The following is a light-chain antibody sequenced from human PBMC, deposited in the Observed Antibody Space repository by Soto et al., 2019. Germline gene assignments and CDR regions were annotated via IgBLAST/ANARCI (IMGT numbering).Light chain of an antibody. V-gene: IGKV1-39*01. CDR1: QDIDKY. CDR3: QQSYSPPPIT. Sequence: DIQMTQSPSSLSASVGDRVTITCQASQDIDKYLNWYQQKPGKAPTLLIYAASSLQSGVPSRFSGSGSGTDFTLTISSLQPEDFATYYCQQSYSPPPITFGQGTRLEIK. J-gene: IGKJ5*01. CDR2: AAS.